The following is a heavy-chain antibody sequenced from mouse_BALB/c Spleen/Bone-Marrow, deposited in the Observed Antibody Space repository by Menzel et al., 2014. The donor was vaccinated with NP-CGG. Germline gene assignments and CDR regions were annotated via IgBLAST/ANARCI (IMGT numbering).Heavy chain of an antibody. CDR1: GFDFSRYW. Sequence: VQLQQPGGGLVQPGGSLKLSCAASGFDFSRYWMTWVRQAPGKGLEWIGEINPASSTINYTPSLKDKFIISRDNAKNTLYPQMSKVRSEDTALYYCAKNYYYGYVAYWGQGTLVTVSA. V-gene: IGHV4-1*02. CDR3: AKNYYYGYVAY. D-gene: IGHD1-2*01. J-gene: IGHJ3*01. CDR2: INPASSTI.